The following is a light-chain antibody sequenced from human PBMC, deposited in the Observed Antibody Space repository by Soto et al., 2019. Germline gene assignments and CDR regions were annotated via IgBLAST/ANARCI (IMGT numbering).Light chain of an antibody. V-gene: IGLV1-40*01. CDR2: GNT. CDR3: QSYDSTLSGPL. Sequence: QSALTQPPSVSGAPGQRVTISCTGSSSNIGAGFDVHWYQQLPRTAPKLLIYGNTNRPSGVPDRFSGSKSGTSASLAITGLQAEDEGDYYCQSYDSTLSGPLFGGGTQLTVL. CDR1: SSNIGAGFD. J-gene: IGLJ2*01.